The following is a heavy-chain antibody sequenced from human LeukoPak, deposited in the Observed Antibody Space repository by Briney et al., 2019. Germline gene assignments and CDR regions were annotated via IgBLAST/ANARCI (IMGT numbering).Heavy chain of an antibody. CDR3: AIDPNWGTHS. CDR1: GFTFSTYT. J-gene: IGHJ4*02. V-gene: IGHV3-23*01. CDR2: IGNNGGGI. Sequence: GGSLRLSCAATGFTFSTYTMYWVRHPPGKRLEWVSIIGNNGGGIHYADSVRGRFTISRDNSKNALYLQMNSLRVEDTAVYYCAIDPNWGTHSWGQGVLVTVSS. D-gene: IGHD7-27*01.